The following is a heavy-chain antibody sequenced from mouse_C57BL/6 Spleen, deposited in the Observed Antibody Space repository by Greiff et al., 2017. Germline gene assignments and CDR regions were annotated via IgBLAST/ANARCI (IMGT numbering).Heavy chain of an antibody. V-gene: IGHV1-80*01. Sequence: VQLQQSGAELVKPGASVKISCKASGYAFSSYWMNWVKQRPGKGLEWIGQIYPGDGDTNYNGKFKGKATLTADKSSSTAYMQLSSLTSEDSAVYFCARSLPSRGWYFDVWGTGTTVTVSS. CDR2: IYPGDGDT. CDR1: GYAFSSYW. CDR3: ARSLPSRGWYFDV. J-gene: IGHJ1*03.